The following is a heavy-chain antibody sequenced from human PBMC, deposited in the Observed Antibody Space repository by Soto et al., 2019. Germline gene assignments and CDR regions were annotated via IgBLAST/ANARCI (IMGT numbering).Heavy chain of an antibody. D-gene: IGHD6-13*01. J-gene: IGHJ4*02. Sequence: QVQLVESGGGVVQPGRSLRLSCAASGFTFSSYGMHWVRQAPGKGLEWVAVIWYDGSNKYYADSVKGRFTISRDNSKNTLYLQMNSLRAEDTAVYYCARDLHSSSWYNEFSDYWGQGTLVTVSS. CDR3: ARDLHSSSWYNEFSDY. CDR2: IWYDGSNK. CDR1: GFTFSSYG. V-gene: IGHV3-33*01.